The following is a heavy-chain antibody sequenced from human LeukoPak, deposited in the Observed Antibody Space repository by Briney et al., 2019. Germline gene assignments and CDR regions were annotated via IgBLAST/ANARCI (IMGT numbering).Heavy chain of an antibody. CDR3: ARTHTRGYYYYGMDV. Sequence: SETLSLTCTVSGGSISSYYWSWIRQPAGKGLEWIGRIYTSGSTNYNPSLKSRVTISVDKSKNQFSLKLSSVTAADTAVYYCARTHTRGYYYYGMDVWGQGTTVIVSS. CDR1: GGSISSYY. CDR2: IYTSGST. D-gene: IGHD2-2*01. J-gene: IGHJ6*02. V-gene: IGHV4-4*07.